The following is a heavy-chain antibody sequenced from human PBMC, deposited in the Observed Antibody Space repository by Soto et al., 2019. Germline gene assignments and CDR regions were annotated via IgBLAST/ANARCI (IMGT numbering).Heavy chain of an antibody. CDR3: ARDKWSGVLDH. Sequence: GGSLRLSCAASGFTFSSYGMHWVRQAPGKGLEWVAVIWYDGSNKYYADSVKGRFTISRDNSKNTLYLQMNSLRAEDTAVYYCARDKWSGVLDHWGQGTLVTVSS. D-gene: IGHD3-3*01. CDR2: IWYDGSNK. CDR1: GFTFSSYG. J-gene: IGHJ4*02. V-gene: IGHV3-33*01.